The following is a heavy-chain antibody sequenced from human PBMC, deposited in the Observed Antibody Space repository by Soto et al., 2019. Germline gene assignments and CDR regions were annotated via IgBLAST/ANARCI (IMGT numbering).Heavy chain of an antibody. CDR2: IKQDGSEK. J-gene: IGHJ4*02. D-gene: IGHD3-10*01. Sequence: EVQLVESGGGLVQPGGFLRLSCAVSEFTFSTYWMTWVRQAPGKGLEWVANIKQDGSEKNYLESLRGRFTISSDNAKKSLYLEMNSLRAEDTAVYYCARGCGGESASWGQGTQVTVS. CDR1: EFTFSTYW. CDR3: ARGCGGESAS. V-gene: IGHV3-7*05.